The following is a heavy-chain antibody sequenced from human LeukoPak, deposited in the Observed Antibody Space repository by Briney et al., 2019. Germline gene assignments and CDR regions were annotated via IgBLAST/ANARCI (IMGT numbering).Heavy chain of an antibody. J-gene: IGHJ4*02. V-gene: IGHV4-39*01. Sequence: PSETLSLTCTVSGGSISTGSYYWGWIRQPPGKGLEWIGSIYYSGSTYCNPSLKSRVTISMDTSKNQFSLMLSSVTAADTAVYYCGANGITSQINHWGLGTLVTVSS. D-gene: IGHD3-10*01. CDR3: GANGITSQINH. CDR1: GGSISTGSYY. CDR2: IYYSGST.